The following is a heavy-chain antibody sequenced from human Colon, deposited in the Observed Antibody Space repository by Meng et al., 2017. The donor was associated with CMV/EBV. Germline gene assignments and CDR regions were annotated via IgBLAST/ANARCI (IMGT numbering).Heavy chain of an antibody. J-gene: IGHJ2*01. V-gene: IGHV1-2*02. CDR2: INPNSGGT. CDR1: GYTFTGYY. Sequence: ASVKVSCKASGYTFTGYYLHWVRQAPGQGLEWMGWINPNSGGTNYAQKFQGRVTMTRDTSIITAYMELSRLRSDDTAVYYCARGGALYYDSKYDWYFDLWGRGTLVTVSS. D-gene: IGHD3-22*01. CDR3: ARGGALYYDSKYDWYFDL.